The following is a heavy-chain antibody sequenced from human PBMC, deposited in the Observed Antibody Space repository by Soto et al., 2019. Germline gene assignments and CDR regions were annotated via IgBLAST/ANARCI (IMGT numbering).Heavy chain of an antibody. CDR1: GGTFSSYA. D-gene: IGHD2-2*01. V-gene: IGHV1-69*01. Sequence: QVQLVQSGAEVKKPGSSVKVSCKASGGTFSSYAISWVRQAPGQGLEWMGGLIPISETTNYAQKFQGRVTITADESKSTAYMELSSLRSEDTAVYYCARSQGSSTSLEIYYYYSYGMDVWGQGTTVTVSS. CDR2: LIPISETT. J-gene: IGHJ6*02. CDR3: ARSQGSSTSLEIYYYYSYGMDV.